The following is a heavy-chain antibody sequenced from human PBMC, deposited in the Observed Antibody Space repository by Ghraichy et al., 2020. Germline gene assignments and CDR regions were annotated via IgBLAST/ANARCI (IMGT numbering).Heavy chain of an antibody. J-gene: IGHJ6*02. CDR2: IYYSGST. Sequence: SETLSLTCTVSGGSVTSGSDYWSWIRQPPGKGLEWIGYIYYSGSTNFNPSLKSRVTISVDTSKNQVSLKLSSVTAADAAVYYCARGEFDILTGFYKRFDMDVWGQGTTVTVSS. CDR3: ARGEFDILTGFYKRFDMDV. CDR1: GGSVTSGSDY. V-gene: IGHV4-61*01. D-gene: IGHD3-9*01.